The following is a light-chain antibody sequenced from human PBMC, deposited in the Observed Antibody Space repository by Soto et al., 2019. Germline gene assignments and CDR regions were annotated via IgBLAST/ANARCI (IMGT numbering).Light chain of an antibody. J-gene: IGLJ3*02. V-gene: IGLV2-14*01. CDR2: DVS. CDR3: SSYTSSSTLA. Sequence: QSVLTQPASVSGSPGQSITISCTGTSSDVGGYNYVSWYQQHPGKAPKLMIYDVSNRPSGVSNRFSGSKSGNTASLTISGLQAEDEADYYCSSYTSSSTLAFGGGTQLTAL. CDR1: SSDVGGYNY.